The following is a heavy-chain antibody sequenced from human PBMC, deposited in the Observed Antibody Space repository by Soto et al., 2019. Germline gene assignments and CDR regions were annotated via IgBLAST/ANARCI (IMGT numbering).Heavy chain of an antibody. CDR1: GDSISSDGYY. J-gene: IGHJ4*02. Sequence: TLSLTCTVTGDSISSDGYYWSWVRQHPGKGLEWIGYIFYSGSTDYNPSLKSRVTISIATSKKQFSLRLSSVTAADTAIYYCAREAGSVATATPHFFDLWGPGTLVTVSS. V-gene: IGHV4-31*03. CDR2: IFYSGST. D-gene: IGHD5-12*01. CDR3: AREAGSVATATPHFFDL.